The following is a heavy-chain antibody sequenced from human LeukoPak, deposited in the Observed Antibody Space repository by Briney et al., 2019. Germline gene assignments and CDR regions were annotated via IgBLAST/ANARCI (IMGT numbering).Heavy chain of an antibody. CDR1: GFTVSSNY. J-gene: IGHJ4*02. CDR2: IYSGGST. CDR3: AKDTGDYEVLFFDY. D-gene: IGHD4-17*01. Sequence: GGSLRLSGAASGFTVSSNYMSWVRQAPGKGLEWVSVIYSGGSTYYADSVKGRFTISRDNSKNTLYLQMNSLRAEDTAVYYCAKDTGDYEVLFFDYWGQGTLVTVSS. V-gene: IGHV3-53*01.